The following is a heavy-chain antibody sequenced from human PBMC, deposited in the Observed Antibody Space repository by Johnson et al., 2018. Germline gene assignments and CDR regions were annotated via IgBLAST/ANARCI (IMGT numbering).Heavy chain of an antibody. CDR2: IKGDGSRT. J-gene: IGHJ4*02. Sequence: VQLQESGGGLVRPGGSLRLSCVASGFTFRNYWMHWVRQTSGKGLVWVSRIKGDGSRTDYADPVQGRFTISRDNAKNTLYMEMNTLRVEDTAVYYCARGLGNTAMAPDGIGYWGQGTLVTVSS. V-gene: IGHV3-74*01. CDR3: ARGLGNTAMAPDGIGY. D-gene: IGHD5-18*01. CDR1: GFTFRNYW.